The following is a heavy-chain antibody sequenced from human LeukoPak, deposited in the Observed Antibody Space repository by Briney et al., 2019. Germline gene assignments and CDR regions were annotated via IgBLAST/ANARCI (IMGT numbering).Heavy chain of an antibody. CDR1: EFTFSRYG. V-gene: IGHV3-30*02. CDR3: AKDLVVVVPAANVVFDY. D-gene: IGHD2-2*01. Sequence: GGSLRLSCAASEFTFSRYGMHWVRQAPGKGLEWVAFIRYDGSNKYYADSVKGRFTISRDNSKNTLYLQMNSLRAEDTAVYYCAKDLVVVVPAANVVFDYWGQGTLVTVSS. CDR2: IRYDGSNK. J-gene: IGHJ4*02.